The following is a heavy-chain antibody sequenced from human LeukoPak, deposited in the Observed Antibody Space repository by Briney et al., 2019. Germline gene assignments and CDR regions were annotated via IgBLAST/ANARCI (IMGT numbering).Heavy chain of an antibody. CDR1: GFTFGDYA. CDR2: IRSKAYGGTT. Sequence: GGSLRLSCTASGFTFGDYAMSWVRQAPGKGLEWVGFIRSKAYGGTTEYAASVKGRLTISRDDSKSIAYLQMNSLKTEDTAVYYCTRFTLDYWGQGTLVTVSS. CDR3: TRFTLDY. J-gene: IGHJ4*02. V-gene: IGHV3-49*04.